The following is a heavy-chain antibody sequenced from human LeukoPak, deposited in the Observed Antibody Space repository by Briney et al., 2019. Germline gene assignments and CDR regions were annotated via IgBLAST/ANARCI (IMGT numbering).Heavy chain of an antibody. CDR1: GGSISSYY. J-gene: IGHJ4*02. CDR3: ARGSRAGIAARKGGFDY. D-gene: IGHD6-6*01. V-gene: IGHV4-39*01. CDR2: IYYSGST. Sequence: SETLSLTCTVSGGSISSYYWSWIRQPPGKGLEWIGSIYYSGSTYYNPSLKSRVTISVDTSKNQFSLKLSSVTAADTAVYYCARGSRAGIAARKGGFDYWGQGTLVTVSS.